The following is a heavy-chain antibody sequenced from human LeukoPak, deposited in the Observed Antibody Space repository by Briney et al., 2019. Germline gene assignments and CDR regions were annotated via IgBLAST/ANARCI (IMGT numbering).Heavy chain of an antibody. CDR1: GGSISGYH. CDR3: ASGGLENGYHANDGFDI. D-gene: IGHD3-22*01. V-gene: IGHV4-59*01. CDR2: IYYSGST. J-gene: IGHJ3*02. Sequence: PSETLSLTCTVCGGSISGYHWSWIRQPPGKGLDWIGYIYYSGSTKYNPSLKSRVTMSVDTSKNQFSLKLSSVTAADTAVYYCASGGLENGYHANDGFDICGQGTMVTVSS.